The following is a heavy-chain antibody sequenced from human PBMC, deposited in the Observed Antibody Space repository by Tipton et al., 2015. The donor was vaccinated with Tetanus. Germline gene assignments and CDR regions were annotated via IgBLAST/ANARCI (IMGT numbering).Heavy chain of an antibody. CDR1: GGSISTYY. J-gene: IGHJ4*02. Sequence: TLSLTCTVSGGSISTYYWSWIRQPPGKGLEWIGYIYYRGSTNYYPSLKSRVTMSVDTSKNQFSLNLSSVTAADTAVYYCARVKASGNDDYWGQGTLVTVSS. CDR3: ARVKASGNDDY. CDR2: IYYRGST. D-gene: IGHD3-10*01. V-gene: IGHV4-59*01.